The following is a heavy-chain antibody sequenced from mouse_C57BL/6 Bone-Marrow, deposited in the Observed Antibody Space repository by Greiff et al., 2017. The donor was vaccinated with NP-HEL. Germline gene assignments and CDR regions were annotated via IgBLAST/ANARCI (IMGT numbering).Heavy chain of an antibody. J-gene: IGHJ1*03. Sequence: VQLQQSGAELVRPGASVTLSCKASGYTFTDYEMRWVKQTPVHGLEWIGAIDPETGGTAYNQKFKGKAILTADKSSSTAYMELRSLTSEDSAVYYCTRKKAKKYFDVWGTGTTVTVSS. CDR2: IDPETGGT. V-gene: IGHV1-15*01. CDR1: GYTFTDYE. CDR3: TRKKAKKYFDV.